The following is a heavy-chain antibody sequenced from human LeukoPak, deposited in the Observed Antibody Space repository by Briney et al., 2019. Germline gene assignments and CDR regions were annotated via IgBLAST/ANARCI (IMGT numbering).Heavy chain of an antibody. V-gene: IGHV3-23*01. CDR2: VSGSAGRT. J-gene: IGHJ6*03. Sequence: GGSLRHSCVDSGFTFCSFTMTWVRHTPGKRLERVSHVSGSAGRTDSADSVKGRFTISRDILKNTLYLQKNGLRAEDTAVYYCVKNRGHCVDGVCHNFYYMDVWGRGTTVTVSS. CDR1: GFTFCSFT. CDR3: VKNRGHCVDGVCHNFYYMDV. D-gene: IGHD2-8*02.